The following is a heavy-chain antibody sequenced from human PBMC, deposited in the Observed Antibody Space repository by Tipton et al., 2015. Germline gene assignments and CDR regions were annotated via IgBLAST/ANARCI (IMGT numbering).Heavy chain of an antibody. CDR3: ARALNAWGILSYYYYGLDV. D-gene: IGHD3-16*01. Sequence: VQLVQSGAEVKKPGESLKISCKGSGYSFTTYWIGWVRQMPGKGLEWMGIIYPGDSDTRYSPSFEGQVTISADKSSSTAFLQWSSRKASDSAIYFCARALNAWGILSYYYYGLDVWGQGTTVTVSS. J-gene: IGHJ6*02. CDR1: GYSFTTYW. CDR2: IYPGDSDT. V-gene: IGHV5-51*03.